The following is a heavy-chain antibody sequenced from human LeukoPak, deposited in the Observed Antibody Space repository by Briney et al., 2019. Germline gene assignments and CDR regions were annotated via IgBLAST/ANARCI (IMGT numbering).Heavy chain of an antibody. V-gene: IGHV3-48*01. CDR2: ISSSSSTI. CDR1: GFTFSSYG. Sequence: GGSLRLSCAASGFTFSSYGMNWVRQAPGKGLEWVSYISSSSSTIYYTDSVKGRFTISRDSAKNSLYLQMSSLRAEDTAIYYCARDIHGDSYFDSWGQGTLVTVSS. CDR3: ARDIHGDSYFDS. J-gene: IGHJ4*02. D-gene: IGHD2-21*01.